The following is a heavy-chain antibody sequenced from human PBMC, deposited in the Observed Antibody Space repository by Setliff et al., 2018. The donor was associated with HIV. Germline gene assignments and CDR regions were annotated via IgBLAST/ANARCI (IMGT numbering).Heavy chain of an antibody. V-gene: IGHV4-34*01. Sequence: PSETLSLTCAVYGGSFSGHYWSWIRQPPGKGLEWIGEVNHSGSTNCNPSLKSRITISVDTSKSQVSLKLNSVTVADTAVYYCARGARLLAGYANRWDYYYMRVWGKGTTVTVSS. CDR2: VNHSGST. CDR3: ARGARLLAGYANRWDYYYMRV. CDR1: GGSFSGHY. J-gene: IGHJ6*03. D-gene: IGHD2-2*01.